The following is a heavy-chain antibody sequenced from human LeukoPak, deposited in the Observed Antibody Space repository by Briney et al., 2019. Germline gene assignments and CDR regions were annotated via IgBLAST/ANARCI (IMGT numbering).Heavy chain of an antibody. D-gene: IGHD3-22*01. J-gene: IGHJ3*02. CDR2: IIPIFGTA. CDR1: GGTFSSYA. V-gene: IGHV1-69*05. CDR3: ARDYYDSSGYHAFDI. Sequence: ASVKVSCKASGGTFSSYAISWVRQAPGQGLEWMGRIIPIFGTANYAQKFQGRVTITTDESTSTAYMELSSLRSEDTAVYYCARDYYDSSGYHAFDIWGQGTMVTVSS.